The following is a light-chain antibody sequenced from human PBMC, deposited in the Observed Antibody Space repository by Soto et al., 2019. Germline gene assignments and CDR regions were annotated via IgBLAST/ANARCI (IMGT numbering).Light chain of an antibody. CDR1: SGDIGGYNY. V-gene: IGLV2-14*01. CDR3: SSYTTSNTLV. CDR2: DVS. J-gene: IGLJ2*01. Sequence: QSALTQPASVSGSPGQSITISCTGTSGDIGGYNYVSWYQQHPGKAPKLMIYDVSDRPSGVSNRFSGSKSGNTASLTISGLRSEDEADYYCSSYTTSNTLVFGGGTKLTVL.